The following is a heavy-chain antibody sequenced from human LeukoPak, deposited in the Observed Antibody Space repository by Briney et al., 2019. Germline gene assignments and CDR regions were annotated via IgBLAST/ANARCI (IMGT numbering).Heavy chain of an antibody. CDR3: ARDYCGGDCYYNYYYYMDV. CDR1: GGTFSSYA. Sequence: SVKVPCKASGGTFSSYAISWVRQAPGQGLEWMGGIIPIFGTANYAQKFQGRVTITADESTSTAYMELSSLRSEDTAVYYCARDYCGGDCYYNYYYYMDVWGKGTTVTVSS. D-gene: IGHD2-21*01. J-gene: IGHJ6*03. V-gene: IGHV1-69*13. CDR2: IIPIFGTA.